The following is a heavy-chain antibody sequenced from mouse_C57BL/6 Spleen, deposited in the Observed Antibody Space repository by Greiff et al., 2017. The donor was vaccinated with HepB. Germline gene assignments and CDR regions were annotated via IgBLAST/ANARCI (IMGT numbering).Heavy chain of an antibody. D-gene: IGHD1-2*01. CDR3: ARRLLSFDY. J-gene: IGHJ2*01. V-gene: IGHV1-69*01. CDR2: IDPSDSYT. Sequence: QVQLQQPGAELVMPGASVKLSCKASGYTFTSYWMHWVKQRPGQGLEWIGEIDPSDSYTNYNQKFKGKSTLTVDKSSSTAYMQLSSLTSEDSAVYYCARRLLSFDYWGQGTTLTVSS. CDR1: GYTFTSYW.